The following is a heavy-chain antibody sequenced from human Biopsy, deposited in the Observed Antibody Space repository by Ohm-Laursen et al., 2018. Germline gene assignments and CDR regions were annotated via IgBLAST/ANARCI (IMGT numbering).Heavy chain of an antibody. CDR3: ARHAPSYSGSYWRYFDL. CDR2: INQSGST. D-gene: IGHD1-26*01. V-gene: IGHV4-34*01. J-gene: IGHJ2*01. CDR1: GKTFSDYR. Sequence: SETLSLTCAVFGKTFSDYRWTWIRQPPGKGLEWIGQINQSGSTNYNPSLKSRVTISADASKYEFSLGLISVTAADTAVYYCARHAPSYSGSYWRYFDLWGRGTLVTVSS.